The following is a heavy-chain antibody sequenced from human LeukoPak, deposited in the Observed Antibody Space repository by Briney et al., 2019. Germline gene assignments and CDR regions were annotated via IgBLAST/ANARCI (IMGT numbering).Heavy chain of an antibody. CDR3: GRSLDI. J-gene: IGHJ5*02. CDR2: IRNKSNNYTT. CDR1: GFTFSDNY. Sequence: GGSLRLSCAASGFTFSDNYMDWVRQASGKGLEWVGRIRNKSNNYTTEYAASVKGRFTVSRDDSKNSLYLQMNSLQTEDTAVYYCGRSLDIWGQGTLVTVSS. V-gene: IGHV3-72*01.